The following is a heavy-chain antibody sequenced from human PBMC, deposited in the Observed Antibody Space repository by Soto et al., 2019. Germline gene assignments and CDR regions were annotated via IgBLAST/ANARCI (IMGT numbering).Heavy chain of an antibody. CDR2: IWYDGSNK. D-gene: IGHD6-19*01. V-gene: IGHV3-33*01. CDR1: GFTFSSYG. Sequence: QVHLVESGGGVVQPGRSLRLSCAASGFTFSSYGMHWVRQAPGKGLEWVAVIWYDGSNKYYADSVKGRFTISRDNSKNTLYLQMNSLRGEVTAVYYCARADSSGFAFDYWGRGTLVTVSS. CDR3: ARADSSGFAFDY. J-gene: IGHJ4*02.